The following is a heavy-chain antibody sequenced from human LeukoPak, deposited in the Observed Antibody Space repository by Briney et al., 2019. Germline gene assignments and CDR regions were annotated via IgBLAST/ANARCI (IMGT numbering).Heavy chain of an antibody. CDR2: IYESGST. CDR3: ARDRYDHDSSGYYEF. CDR1: GGSISGYY. Sequence: PSETLSLTCTVSGGSISGYYWSWIRQPPGKELEWIGYIYESGSTDYNPSLRSRVTISRDTSKNQVSLKLTSVTPADTAVYYGARDRYDHDSSGYYEFWGQGTLVTVAS. D-gene: IGHD3-22*01. J-gene: IGHJ4*02. V-gene: IGHV4-59*01.